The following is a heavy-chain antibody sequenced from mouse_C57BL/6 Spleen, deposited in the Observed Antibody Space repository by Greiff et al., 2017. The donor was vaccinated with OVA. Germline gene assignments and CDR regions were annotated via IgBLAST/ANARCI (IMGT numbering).Heavy chain of an antibody. CDR3: AMQYDSPGAWFAY. Sequence: QVQLKQPGAELVKPGASVKVSCKASGYTFTSYWMHWVKQRPGQGLEWIGRIHPSDSDTNYNQKFKGKATLTVDKSSSTAYMQLSSLTSEDSAVYYCAMQYDSPGAWFAYWGQGTLVTVSA. V-gene: IGHV1-74*01. CDR1: GYTFTSYW. D-gene: IGHD2-4*01. CDR2: IHPSDSDT. J-gene: IGHJ3*01.